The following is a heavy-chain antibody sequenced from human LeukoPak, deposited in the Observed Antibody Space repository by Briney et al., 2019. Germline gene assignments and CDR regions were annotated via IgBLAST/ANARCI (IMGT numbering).Heavy chain of an antibody. V-gene: IGHV3-33*08. J-gene: IGHJ3*02. CDR2: IWYDGSNK. Sequence: GGSLRLSCAASGFTFSSYGMHCVRQAPGKGLEWVAVIWYDGSNKYYADSVKGRFTISRDNSKNTLYLQMNSLRAEDTAVYYCARDSVEDSRGAFDIWGQGTMVTVSS. CDR1: GFTFSSYG. CDR3: ARDSVEDSRGAFDI. D-gene: IGHD3-22*01.